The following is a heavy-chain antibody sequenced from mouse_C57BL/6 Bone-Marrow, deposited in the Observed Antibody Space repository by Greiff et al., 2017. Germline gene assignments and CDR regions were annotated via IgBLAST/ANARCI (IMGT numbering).Heavy chain of an antibody. CDR2: IFPGSGST. V-gene: IGHV1-56*01. CDR1: GYTFTSYW. Sequence: VQLMESGPELVRPGASVKISCKASGYTFTSYWMQWVRQRPGQGLEWIGEIFPGSGSTYYNEKFKGKATLTVDTSSSTAYMRLSSLTSEDSAVYCSEVPYDFDYWGQGTTLTVSS. J-gene: IGHJ2*01. CDR3: EVPYDFDY. D-gene: IGHD1-1*01.